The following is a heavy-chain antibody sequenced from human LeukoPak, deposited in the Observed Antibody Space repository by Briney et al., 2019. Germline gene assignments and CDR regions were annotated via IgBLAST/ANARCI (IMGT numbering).Heavy chain of an antibody. CDR3: ARQNAYYYHIDV. V-gene: IGHV4-39*01. CDR1: GGSISSSPYY. J-gene: IGHJ6*03. CDR2: IYYTGTT. Sequence: SETLSLTCTVSGGSISSSPYYWGWVRQPPGKGLEWTGSIYYTGTTYYNPSLKSRVTISVDTSKNQFCLRLSSVTAADTAVYYCARQNAYYYHIDVWGKGTTVTVSS.